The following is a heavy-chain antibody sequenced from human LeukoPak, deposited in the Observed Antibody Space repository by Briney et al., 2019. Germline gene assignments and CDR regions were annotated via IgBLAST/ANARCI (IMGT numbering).Heavy chain of an antibody. V-gene: IGHV3-11*04. CDR1: GFTFSDYY. Sequence: PGXSLRLSCAASGFTFSDYYMSWIRQAPGKGLEWVSYISSSDSTIYYADSVPGRFTISRDNAKNSLYLQMNSLRAEDTAVYYCASVYDFWVLAYWGQGTLVTVSS. CDR3: ASVYDFWVLAY. J-gene: IGHJ4*02. CDR2: ISSSDSTI. D-gene: IGHD3-3*01.